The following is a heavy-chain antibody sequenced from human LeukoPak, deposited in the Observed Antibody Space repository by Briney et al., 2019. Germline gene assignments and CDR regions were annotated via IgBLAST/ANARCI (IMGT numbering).Heavy chain of an antibody. J-gene: IGHJ5*02. CDR1: GYTFTSYG. CDR2: ISAYNGNT. V-gene: IGHV1-18*01. D-gene: IGHD1-26*01. Sequence: ASVKVSCKASGYTFTSYGISWVRQAPGQGLEWMGWISAYNGNTNYAQKLQGRVTMTTDTSTSTAYMELRSLRSDDTAVYYCARDQTKHSGSGPNWFDPWGQGTLVTVSS. CDR3: ARDQTKHSGSGPNWFDP.